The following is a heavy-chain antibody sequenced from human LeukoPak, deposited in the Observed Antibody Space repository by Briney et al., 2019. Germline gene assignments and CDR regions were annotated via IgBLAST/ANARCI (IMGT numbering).Heavy chain of an antibody. V-gene: IGHV4-34*01. CDR1: GGSFSGYY. CDR3: ARHRYSYPDY. CDR2: INHSGST. D-gene: IGHD5-18*01. J-gene: IGHJ4*02. Sequence: SETLSLTCAVYGGSFSGYYWSWIRQPPGKGLEWIGEINHSGSTNYNPSLKSRVTISVDTSKNQFSLKLSSVTAADTAVYYCARHRYSYPDYWGQGTLVTVSS.